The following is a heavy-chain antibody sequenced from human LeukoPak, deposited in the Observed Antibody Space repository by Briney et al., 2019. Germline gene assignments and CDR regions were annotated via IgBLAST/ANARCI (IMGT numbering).Heavy chain of an antibody. CDR2: IFYSGST. CDR3: ARGVYIAAAQYAY. CDR1: GGSFSGYY. V-gene: IGHV4-59*01. Sequence: PSETLSLTCAVYGGSFSGYYWSWIRQPPGKGLEWIGYIFYSGSTYYNPSLKSRVTISVDTSKNQFSLKLSSVTAADTAVYYCARGVYIAAAQYAYWGQGTLVTVSS. J-gene: IGHJ4*02. D-gene: IGHD6-13*01.